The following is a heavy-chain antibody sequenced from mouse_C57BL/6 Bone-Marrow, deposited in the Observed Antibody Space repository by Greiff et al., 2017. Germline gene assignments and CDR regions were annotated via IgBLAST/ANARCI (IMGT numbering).Heavy chain of an antibody. CDR2: ISSGGDYI. V-gene: IGHV5-9-1*02. CDR3: TRDRSGEGYFDV. J-gene: IGHJ1*03. Sequence: EVQVVESGEGLVKPGGSLKLSCAASGFTFSSYAMSWVRQTPEKRLEWVAYISSGGDYIYYAATVKGRFTISRDNARNTLYLQLSSLKSEDTAMYYCTRDRSGEGYFDVWGTGTTVTVSA. CDR1: GFTFSSYA.